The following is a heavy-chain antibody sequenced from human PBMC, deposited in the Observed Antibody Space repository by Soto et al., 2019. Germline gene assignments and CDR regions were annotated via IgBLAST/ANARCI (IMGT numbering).Heavy chain of an antibody. Sequence: GGSLRLSCAASGFTFSSYGMHWVRQAPGKGLEWVAVIWYDGSNKYYADSVKGRFTISRDNSKNTLYLQMNSLRAEDTAVYYCARDREGVSQLVVELGYWGQGTLVTVSS. V-gene: IGHV3-33*01. CDR1: GFTFSSYG. J-gene: IGHJ4*02. D-gene: IGHD6-13*01. CDR3: ARDREGVSQLVVELGY. CDR2: IWYDGSNK.